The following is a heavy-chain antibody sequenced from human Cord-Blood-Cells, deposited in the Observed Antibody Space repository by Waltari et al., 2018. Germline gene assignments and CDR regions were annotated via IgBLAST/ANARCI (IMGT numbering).Heavy chain of an antibody. CDR3: ARVQRVDGMDV. J-gene: IGHJ6*02. V-gene: IGHV4-38-2*01. D-gene: IGHD1-1*01. Sequence: QVQLQESGPGLVKPSETLSLTCAVSGYSISSGYYWGWIRQPPGKGLEWIGSIYHSGSTYYNPSLKRRVTISVDTSKNQFYLKLSSVTAADTAVYYCARVQRVDGMDVWGQGTTVTVSS. CDR1: GYSISSGYY. CDR2: IYHSGST.